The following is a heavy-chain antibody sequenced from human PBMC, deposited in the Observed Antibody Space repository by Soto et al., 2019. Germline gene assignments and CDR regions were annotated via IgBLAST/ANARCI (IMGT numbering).Heavy chain of an antibody. J-gene: IGHJ4*02. CDR3: ARGRGCSSTSCYAYDY. D-gene: IGHD2-2*01. CDR1: GGTFSSYT. CDR2: IIPILGIA. V-gene: IGHV1-69*02. Sequence: QVQLVQSGAEVKKPGSSVKVSCKASGGTFSSYTISWVRQAPGQGLEWMGRIIPILGIANYAQKFQGRVTITADKSTSTAYMELSSLRSEDTAVYYCARGRGCSSTSCYAYDYWGQGTLVTVSS.